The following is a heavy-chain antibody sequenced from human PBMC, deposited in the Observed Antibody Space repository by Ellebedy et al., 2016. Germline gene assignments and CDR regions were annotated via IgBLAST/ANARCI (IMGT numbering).Heavy chain of an antibody. J-gene: IGHJ1*01. Sequence: SGPTLVXPTQPLTLTCTFSGFSLSTSGVGVGWIRQPPGKALEWLALIYWDDDKRYSPSLKSRLTITKDTSKNQVVLTMTNMDPVDTATYYCAHTSSSWYEFQHWGQGTLVTVSS. CDR3: AHTSSSWYEFQH. CDR1: GFSLSTSGVG. V-gene: IGHV2-5*02. CDR2: IYWDDDK. D-gene: IGHD6-13*01.